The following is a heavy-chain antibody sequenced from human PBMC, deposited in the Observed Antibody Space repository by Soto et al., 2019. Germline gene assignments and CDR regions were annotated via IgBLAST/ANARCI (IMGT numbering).Heavy chain of an antibody. CDR3: SLGATRYYYVMYV. D-gene: IGHD1-26*01. CDR2: IKSKTDGGTT. J-gene: IGHJ6*02. CDR1: GFTFSNAW. Sequence: PGGSLRLSCAASGFTFSNAWMSWVRQAPGKGLEWVGRIKSKTDGGTTDYAAPVKGRFTISRDDSKNTLYLQMNSLKTEDTAVYYFSLGATRYYYVMYVCGQGTSVTVSS. V-gene: IGHV3-15*01.